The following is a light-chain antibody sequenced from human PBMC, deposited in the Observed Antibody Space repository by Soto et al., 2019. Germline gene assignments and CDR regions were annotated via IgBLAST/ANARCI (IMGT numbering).Light chain of an antibody. CDR2: GAS. CDR3: QQRSDWPIT. CDR1: QSVASY. V-gene: IGKV3-11*01. J-gene: IGKJ5*01. Sequence: EIVLTQSPATLSLSPGERATLSCRASQSVASYLAWYQQKPGQAPSLLIYGASNRATGIPARFSGSGSGTDFTLTISNLEPEDFAVYYCQQRSDWPITFGQGTHLEIK.